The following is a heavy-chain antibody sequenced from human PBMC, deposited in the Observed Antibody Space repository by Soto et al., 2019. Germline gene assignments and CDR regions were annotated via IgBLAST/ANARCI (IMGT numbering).Heavy chain of an antibody. CDR3: ARSQGSSTSLEIYYYYYYGMDV. V-gene: IGHV1-69*01. CDR1: GGTFSSYA. J-gene: IGHJ6*02. CDR2: IIPISGTA. Sequence: QVQLVQSGAEVKKPGSSVKVSCKASGGTFSSYAISWVRQAPGQGLEWMGGIIPISGTANYAQTFQGRVTITADESTSNAYMELSSLRSEDPAVYYCARSQGSSTSLEIYYYYYYGMDVWGQGTTVTVSS. D-gene: IGHD2-2*01.